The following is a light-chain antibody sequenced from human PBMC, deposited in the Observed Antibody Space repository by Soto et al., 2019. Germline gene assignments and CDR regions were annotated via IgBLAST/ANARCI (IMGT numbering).Light chain of an antibody. J-gene: IGKJ5*01. CDR2: AAS. CDR1: QGISSY. CDR3: QQLNSYPIA. V-gene: IGKV1-9*01. Sequence: IQLTQSPSSLSASVGDRVTITCRASQGISSYLAWYQQKPGKAPKLLIYAASTLQSGVPSRFSGSGSGTDFTLTISSLQPEDFATYSCQQLNSYPIAFGQGTRLEI.